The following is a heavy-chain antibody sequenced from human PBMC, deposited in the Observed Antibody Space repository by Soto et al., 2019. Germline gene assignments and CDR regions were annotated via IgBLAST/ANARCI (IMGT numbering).Heavy chain of an antibody. CDR1: GFTFSSYS. V-gene: IGHV3-21*01. D-gene: IGHD1-26*01. J-gene: IGHJ3*02. CDR3: ARAPSGYAFDI. Sequence: PGGSLRLSCAASGFTFSSYSMNWVRQAPGKGLEWVSSISSSSSYICYADSVKGRFTISRDNAKNSLYLQMNSLRAEDTAVYYCARAPSGYAFDIWGQGTMVTVSS. CDR2: ISSSSSYI.